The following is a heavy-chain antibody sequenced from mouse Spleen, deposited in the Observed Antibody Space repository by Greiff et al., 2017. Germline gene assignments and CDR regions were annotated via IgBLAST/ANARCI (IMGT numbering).Heavy chain of an antibody. CDR1: GYTFTDYY. CDR2: IYPGSGNT. V-gene: IGHV1-76*01. Sequence: VQLQQSGAELVRPGASVKLSCKASGYTFTDYYINWVKQRPGQGLEWIARIYPGSGNTYYNEKFKGKATLTAEKSSSTAYMRLSSLTSEDSAVYFCAREDPYAMDYWGQGTSVTVSS. CDR3: AREDPYAMDY. J-gene: IGHJ4*01.